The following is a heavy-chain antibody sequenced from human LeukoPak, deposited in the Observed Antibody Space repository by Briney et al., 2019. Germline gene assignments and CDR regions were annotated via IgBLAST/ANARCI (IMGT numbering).Heavy chain of an antibody. CDR2: ISGSGGST. Sequence: GGSLRLSCAASGFTFSSYAMSWVRQAPGKGLEWVSAISGSGGSTYYADSVKGRFTISRDNSKNTLYLQMNSLRAEDTAVYYCARWSTAYCGGDCYSGFDYWGQGTLVTVSS. V-gene: IGHV3-23*01. CDR3: ARWSTAYCGGDCYSGFDY. D-gene: IGHD2-21*02. J-gene: IGHJ4*02. CDR1: GFTFSSYA.